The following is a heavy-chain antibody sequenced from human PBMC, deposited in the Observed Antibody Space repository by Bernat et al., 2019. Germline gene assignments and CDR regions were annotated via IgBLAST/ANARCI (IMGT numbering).Heavy chain of an antibody. J-gene: IGHJ6*02. CDR3: VKARDHQARYGMDD. CDR2: ISWNSGNI. V-gene: IGHV3-9*01. D-gene: IGHD1-14*01. CDR1: GFTFDDYA. Sequence: EVQLVESGGGLVQPGRSLTLSCAASGFTFDDYAMHWVRQAPGKGLEWVSGISWNSGNIGYADSVKGRFTISRDNAKSSLSPQMNSLRAEDTALYYCVKARDHQARYGMDDWGQGTPVIVSS.